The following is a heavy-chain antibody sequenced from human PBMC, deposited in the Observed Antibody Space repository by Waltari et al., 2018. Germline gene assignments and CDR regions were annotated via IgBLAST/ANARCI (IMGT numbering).Heavy chain of an antibody. D-gene: IGHD1-1*01. Sequence: QLQLQESGPGLVKPSGTLSLICAVSGDSMSTSDYWSWVRQPPGKGLEWIGQVRGNGKTNYNPSFASRVTMSLDTSTYHLALKLTSATAADTALYYCARDRGRGLYLDTWGQGTLVTVSP. CDR3: ARDRGRGLYLDT. J-gene: IGHJ4*02. V-gene: IGHV4-4*02. CDR2: VRGNGKT. CDR1: GDSMSTSDY.